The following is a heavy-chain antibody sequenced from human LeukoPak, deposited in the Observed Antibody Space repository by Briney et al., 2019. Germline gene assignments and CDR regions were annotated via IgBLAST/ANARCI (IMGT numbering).Heavy chain of an antibody. CDR2: IYHSGST. D-gene: IGHD6-13*01. CDR3: ARVRAASFDY. Sequence: PSETLSLTCTVSGGSISSGYYWGWIRQPPGKGLEWIGSIYHSGSTYYNPSLKSRVTISVDTSKNQFSLKLSSVTAADTAVYYCARVRAASFDYWGQGTLVTVSS. J-gene: IGHJ4*02. CDR1: GGSISSGYY. V-gene: IGHV4-38-2*02.